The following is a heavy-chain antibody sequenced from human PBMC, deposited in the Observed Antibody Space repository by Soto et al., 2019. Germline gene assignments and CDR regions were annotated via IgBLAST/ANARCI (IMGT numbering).Heavy chain of an antibody. CDR2: ISHKADGYTT. V-gene: IGHV3-72*01. Sequence: GGSLRLSCVDSGSGFTFSDHYMDWVRQAPGKGLDWVGRISHKADGYTTEYAASVNGRFSISRDDSENSMFLQMNDLKTEDTAVYYCAKDRRTMVRGVIQYYFDYWGQGTLVTVSS. J-gene: IGHJ4*02. D-gene: IGHD3-10*01. CDR3: AKDRRTMVRGVIQYYFDY. CDR1: GSGFTFSDHY.